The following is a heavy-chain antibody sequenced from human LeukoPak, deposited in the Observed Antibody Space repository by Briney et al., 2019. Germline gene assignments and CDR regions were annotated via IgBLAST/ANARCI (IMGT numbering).Heavy chain of an antibody. CDR2: INTNTGNP. Sequence: ASVKVSCKASGYTFTNLPIHWVRQAPGQGLEWMGWINTNTGNPTYAQGFTGRFVFSLDTSVSTSYLQISSLQAEDTAVYYCAGGDCSGGSCRYYYYYFDVWGKGTTVTVSS. CDR3: AGGDCSGGSCRYYYYYFDV. D-gene: IGHD2-15*01. CDR1: GYTFTNLP. V-gene: IGHV7-4-1*02. J-gene: IGHJ6*03.